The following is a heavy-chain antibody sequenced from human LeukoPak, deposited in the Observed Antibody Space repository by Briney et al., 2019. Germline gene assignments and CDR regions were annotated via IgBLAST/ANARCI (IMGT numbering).Heavy chain of an antibody. CDR1: GGSISSYY. D-gene: IGHD6-19*01. CDR2: IYYSGST. J-gene: IGHJ4*02. V-gene: IGHV4-59*08. Sequence: TSETLSLTCTVSGGSISSYYWSWIRQPPGKGLEWIGYIYYSGSTNYNPSLKSRVTISVDTSKNQFSLKLSSVTAADTAVYYCARLETLLYSSGWSHFDYWGQGTLVTVSS. CDR3: ARLETLLYSSGWSHFDY.